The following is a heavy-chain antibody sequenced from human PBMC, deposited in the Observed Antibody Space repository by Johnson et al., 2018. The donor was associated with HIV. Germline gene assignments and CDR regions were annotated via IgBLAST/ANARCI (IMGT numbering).Heavy chain of an antibody. CDR1: GFTFSSYD. V-gene: IGHV3-30*18. D-gene: IGHD3-16*01. Sequence: QVLLVESGGGLVKPGGSLRLSCAASGFTFSSYDMHWVRQAPGKGLEWVAVISYDGSGKYYADSVKGRFTISRDSSKSTIYLQMNSLKREDTAVYFCAKPPSMGSDAFDIWGQVTMVTVS. CDR2: ISYDGSGK. CDR3: AKPPSMGSDAFDI. J-gene: IGHJ3*02.